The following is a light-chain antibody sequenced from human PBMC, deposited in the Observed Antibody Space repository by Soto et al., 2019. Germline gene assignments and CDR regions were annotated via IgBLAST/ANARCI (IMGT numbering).Light chain of an antibody. CDR1: QSVSSD. V-gene: IGKV1-39*01. CDR3: HQNYSGPFT. CDR2: DAS. J-gene: IGKJ1*01. Sequence: DIQMTQSPSSLSASLGERATISCRASQSVSSDLGWYQQKPGKAPTLLIYDASTRRSGVPSRISGSGSGTDFTLTISSLQAEDFAAYYCHQNYSGPFTFGQGTKVDI.